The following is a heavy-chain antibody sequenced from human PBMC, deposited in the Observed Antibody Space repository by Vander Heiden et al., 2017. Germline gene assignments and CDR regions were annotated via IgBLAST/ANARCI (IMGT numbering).Heavy chain of an antibody. D-gene: IGHD3-22*01. CDR3: AREYSITMTVVVTTYFDY. V-gene: IGHV1-46*01. J-gene: IGHJ4*02. CDR2: INPSGGST. Sequence: VQLVQSGAEVKKPGASVKVSCKASGYTFTSYYMHWVRQAPGQGLEWMGIINPSGGSTSYAQKFQGRVTMTRDTSTSTVYMELSSLRSEDTAVYYCAREYSITMTVVVTTYFDYWGQGTLVTVSS. CDR1: GYTFTSYY.